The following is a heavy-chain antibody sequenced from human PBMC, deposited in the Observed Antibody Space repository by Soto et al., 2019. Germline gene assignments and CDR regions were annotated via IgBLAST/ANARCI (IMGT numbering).Heavy chain of an antibody. D-gene: IGHD3-3*02. V-gene: IGHV3-33*01. Sequence: QVQLVESGGGVVQPGRSLRLSCAASGFTFSSYGMHWVRQAPGKGLEWVAVIWYDGSNKYYADSVKGRFTISRDNSKNTLYLKMSSLRAEDTAVYYCARDRPLVGISDWGQGTVVTVCS. CDR2: IWYDGSNK. CDR1: GFTFSSYG. J-gene: IGHJ4*02. CDR3: ARDRPLVGISD.